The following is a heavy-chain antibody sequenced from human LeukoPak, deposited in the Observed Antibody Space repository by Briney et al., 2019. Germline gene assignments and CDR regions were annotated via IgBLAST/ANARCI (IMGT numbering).Heavy chain of an antibody. V-gene: IGHV3-23*01. CDR3: AKVFPLVSSDYYQGRGGYYFDN. J-gene: IGHJ4*02. D-gene: IGHD3-22*01. CDR1: GFTFSYYG. CDR2: FSGSGGRT. Sequence: GGSLRLSCAASGFTFSYYGMSWVRQAPGKGLEWVSVFSGSGGRTYYADSVKGRFTISRDNSKNTLYLQMNNLRAEDTAVYYCAKVFPLVSSDYYQGRGGYYFDNWGQGTLVTVSS.